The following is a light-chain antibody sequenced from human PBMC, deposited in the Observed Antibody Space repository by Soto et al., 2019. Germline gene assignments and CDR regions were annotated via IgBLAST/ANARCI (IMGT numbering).Light chain of an antibody. J-gene: IGKJ2*01. CDR1: QSIDSN. CDR2: GAS. Sequence: EIVMTQSPAALSVSPGERATLSCRASQSIDSNLAWYQQKPGQAPRLLIYGASTRATGIPARFSGSGYGTEFTLTISSLQSEDFAVYYCQQYNNWPYTFGQGTKLEIK. CDR3: QQYNNWPYT. V-gene: IGKV3-15*01.